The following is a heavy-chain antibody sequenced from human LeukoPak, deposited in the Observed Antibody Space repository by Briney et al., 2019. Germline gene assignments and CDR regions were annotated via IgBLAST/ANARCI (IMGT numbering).Heavy chain of an antibody. CDR2: IRYDGSNK. CDR1: GFTFSSYG. CDR3: AKSGTFQPSYYFDY. J-gene: IGHJ4*02. D-gene: IGHD1-26*01. Sequence: QTGGSLRLSCAASGFTFSSYGMHWVRQAPGKGLEWVAFIRYDGSNKYYADSVKGRFTISRDNSKNTLYLQMNSLRAEDTAVYYCAKSGTFQPSYYFDYWGQGTLVTVSS. V-gene: IGHV3-30*02.